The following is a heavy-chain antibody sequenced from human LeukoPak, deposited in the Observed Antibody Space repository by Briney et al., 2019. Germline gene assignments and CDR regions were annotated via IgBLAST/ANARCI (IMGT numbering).Heavy chain of an antibody. CDR3: ARDGFNWLDP. V-gene: IGHV4-34*01. Sequence: SETLSLTCAVYGGSFSGYYWSWIRQPPGKGLEWIGEINHSGSTNYNPSLKSRVTISVDTSKNQFSLKLSSVTAADTAVYYCARDGFNWLDPWGQGTLVTVSS. CDR1: GGSFSGYY. CDR2: INHSGST. J-gene: IGHJ5*02.